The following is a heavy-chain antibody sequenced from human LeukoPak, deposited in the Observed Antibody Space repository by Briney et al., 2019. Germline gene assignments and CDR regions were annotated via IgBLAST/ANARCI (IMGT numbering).Heavy chain of an antibody. J-gene: IGHJ4*02. D-gene: IGHD3-10*01. V-gene: IGHV4-39*07. Sequence: SGTLSLTCTVSGGSISSSNYYWVWIRQPPGKGLEWIGTIYYSGNTYYNPSLKSRVTISIDTSKNQFSLKVSSVTAADTAVYYCARDTYYYGSGSRLLDYWGQGTLVTVSS. CDR2: IYYSGNT. CDR1: GGSISSSNYY. CDR3: ARDTYYYGSGSRLLDY.